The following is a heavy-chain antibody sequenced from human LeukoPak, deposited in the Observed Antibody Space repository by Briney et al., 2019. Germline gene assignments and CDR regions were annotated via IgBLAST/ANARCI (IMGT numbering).Heavy chain of an antibody. CDR1: GGSISRSSYY. J-gene: IGHJ4*02. CDR3: ARLSYCSGGSCHFLFDY. D-gene: IGHD2-15*01. V-gene: IGHV4-39*01. CDR2: ISYSGTT. Sequence: SETLPLICTVSGGSISRSSYYWGWIRQPPGKGLEWIGSISYSGTTYYNPSLKSRVTISVDTSKIQFSLKLTSVTAADMAVYYCARLSYCSGGSCHFLFDYWGQGTLVTVSS.